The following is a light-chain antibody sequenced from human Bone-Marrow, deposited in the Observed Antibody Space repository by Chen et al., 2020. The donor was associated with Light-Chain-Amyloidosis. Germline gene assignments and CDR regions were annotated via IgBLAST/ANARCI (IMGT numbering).Light chain of an antibody. V-gene: IGLV3-21*04. CDR2: YNN. CDR1: NIGIKS. J-gene: IGLJ2*01. Sequence: SFVLTQPPSVSVAPGKTAWLTCGANNIGIKSVHWYQQKPGQAPVLVIYYNNARPSGIPERFSGSNSGNTATLTVSRVEAGDEADYDCQVWDSDTDHHVVFGGGTKLTVL. CDR3: QVWDSDTDHHVV.